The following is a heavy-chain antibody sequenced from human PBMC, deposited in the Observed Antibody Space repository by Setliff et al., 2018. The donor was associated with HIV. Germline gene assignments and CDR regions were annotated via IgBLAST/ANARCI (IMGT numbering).Heavy chain of an antibody. V-gene: IGHV4-61*09. D-gene: IGHD3-22*01. CDR2: IHTSGNA. CDR1: GGSISSGTYF. Sequence: SETLSLTCTVSGGSISSGTYFWSWIRQPAGKGLERIGHIHTSGNANYNPSLNSRVTTSVDTSKSHFSLKLSSVTAADTAIYYCAKALGYYYDSSGYYYGRGAFDIWGQGTMVTVSS. J-gene: IGHJ3*02. CDR3: AKALGYYYDSSGYYYGRGAFDI.